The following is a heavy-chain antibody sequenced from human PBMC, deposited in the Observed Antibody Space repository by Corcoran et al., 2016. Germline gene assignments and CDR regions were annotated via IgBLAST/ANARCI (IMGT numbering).Heavy chain of an antibody. CDR1: GYSFSNYW. Sequence: EVLLVQSGAEVKKAGESLKISCKGSGYSFSNYWIGWVRQMPGKGLEWMGIIYPGDSDTRYSPSFQGQVTISADKSTTTAYLQWSSLKASETAMYYCARQGISGGYIGGFDYWGQGTLVTVSS. J-gene: IGHJ4*02. V-gene: IGHV5-51*01. D-gene: IGHD5-12*01. CDR3: ARQGISGGYIGGFDY. CDR2: IYPGDSDT.